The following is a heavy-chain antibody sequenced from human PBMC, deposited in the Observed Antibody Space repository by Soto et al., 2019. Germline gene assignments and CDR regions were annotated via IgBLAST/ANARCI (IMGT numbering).Heavy chain of an antibody. Sequence: QVQLVQSGTEVRKPGASVKVSCKASGYTFTSYGINWVRQAPGQGLEWMGWISGYNGNTDYVQRLQDRVTMTTDTSPRTAYMELRNLRSDDSAVYYCARTDLKLRGLDYWGKGTLVTVSS. V-gene: IGHV1-18*01. CDR2: ISGYNGNT. J-gene: IGHJ4*02. D-gene: IGHD1-7*01. CDR3: ARTDLKLRGLDY. CDR1: GYTFTSYG.